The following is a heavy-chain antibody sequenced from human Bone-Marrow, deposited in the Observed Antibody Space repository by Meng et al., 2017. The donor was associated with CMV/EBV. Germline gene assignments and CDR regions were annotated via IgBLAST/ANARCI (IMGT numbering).Heavy chain of an antibody. CDR3: ARAPASYCSAASCVVLDY. D-gene: IGHD2-15*01. Sequence: GESLKISCAASGFTFSSFAMNWVRQAPGKGLEWVSAISGSGGSTYYADSVKGRFTISRDNAKNSLYLQMNSLGAEDTALYYCARAPASYCSAASCVVLDYWGQGTLATVSS. J-gene: IGHJ4*02. CDR1: GFTFSSFA. CDR2: ISGSGGST. V-gene: IGHV3-23*01.